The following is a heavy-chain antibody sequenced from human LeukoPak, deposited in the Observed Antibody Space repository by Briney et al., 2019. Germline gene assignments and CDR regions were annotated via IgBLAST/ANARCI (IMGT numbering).Heavy chain of an antibody. CDR1: GFAFTDYA. V-gene: IGHV3-23*01. J-gene: IGHJ4*02. CDR2: ITDSGGAT. CDR3: ARDAVRGGDCDF. D-gene: IGHD2-21*02. Sequence: PGGSLRLSCAASGFAFTDYAISWVRQAPGKGLEWVSAITDSGGATYYADSVKGRFTISRDNAKNSLYLQMNRLRAADTAVYYCARDAVRGGDCDFWGQGTLVAVSS.